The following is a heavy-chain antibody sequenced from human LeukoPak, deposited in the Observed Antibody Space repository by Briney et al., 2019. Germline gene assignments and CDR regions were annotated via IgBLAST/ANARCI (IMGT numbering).Heavy chain of an antibody. V-gene: IGHV3-66*01. CDR1: DFSVGDNY. J-gene: IGHJ3*02. CDR3: AYVALIGAFDI. Sequence: GGSLRLSCAASDFSVGDNYMTWVRQAPGKGLQWVSLMYSVGTTFYADSVKGRFTMSRDSSKNTLYLQMNSLRAEDTAVYYCAYVALIGAFDIWGQGTMVTVSS. CDR2: MYSVGTT. D-gene: IGHD2/OR15-2a*01.